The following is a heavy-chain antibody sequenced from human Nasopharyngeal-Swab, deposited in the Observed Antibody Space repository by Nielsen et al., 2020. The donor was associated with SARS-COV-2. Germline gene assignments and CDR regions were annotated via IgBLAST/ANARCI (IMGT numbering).Heavy chain of an antibody. CDR3: ARGRAVSVLPAAHFDH. V-gene: IGHV4-30-4*08. Sequence: SETLSLTCTVSGGSISSGDYYWSWIRQPPGKGLEWIGYIYYSGSTYYNPSLKSRVTISVDTSKNQFSLKLSSVTAADTAVYYCARGRAVSVLPAAHFDHWGQGTLVTVSS. CDR1: GGSISSGDYY. CDR2: IYYSGST. D-gene: IGHD2-2*01. J-gene: IGHJ4*02.